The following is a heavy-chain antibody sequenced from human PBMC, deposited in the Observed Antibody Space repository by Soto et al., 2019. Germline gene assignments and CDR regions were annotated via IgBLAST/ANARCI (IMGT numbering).Heavy chain of an antibody. Sequence: GASVKVSCKASGYTFTSYAMHWVRQAPGQRLEWMGWINAGNGNTKYSQKFQGRVTITRDTSASTAYMELSSLRSEDTAVYYCARDLVVDKAMVSNMDVWGQGTTVTVSS. D-gene: IGHD5-18*01. V-gene: IGHV1-3*01. J-gene: IGHJ6*02. CDR1: GYTFTSYA. CDR3: ARDLVVDKAMVSNMDV. CDR2: INAGNGNT.